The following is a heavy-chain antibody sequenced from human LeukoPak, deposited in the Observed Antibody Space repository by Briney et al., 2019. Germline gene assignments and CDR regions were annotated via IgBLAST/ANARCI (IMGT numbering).Heavy chain of an antibody. CDR2: INPSDGST. Sequence: ASVTVSCKASGYTFTNYYMHWVRQAPGQGLEWMGIINPSDGSTTYAQNFQGRVTMTRDTSTSTVYMELNSLRYEDTAVYYCARGYPLDWNYFDCWGQGTLVSVSS. CDR1: GYTFTNYY. V-gene: IGHV1-46*01. D-gene: IGHD3/OR15-3a*01. J-gene: IGHJ4*02. CDR3: ARGYPLDWNYFDC.